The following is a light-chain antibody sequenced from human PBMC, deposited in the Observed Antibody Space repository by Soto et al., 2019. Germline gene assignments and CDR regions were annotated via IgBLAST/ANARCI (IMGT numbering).Light chain of an antibody. Sequence: EIVMTQSPATLSVSPGERATLSCWASQSVSSNLAWYQQTPGQAPRLLIYGASTRATGIPARFSGSGSGTEFTLTISSLQSEDFAVYYCQQYNNWTFGGGTKVEIK. J-gene: IGKJ4*01. CDR1: QSVSSN. CDR3: QQYNNWT. CDR2: GAS. V-gene: IGKV3-15*01.